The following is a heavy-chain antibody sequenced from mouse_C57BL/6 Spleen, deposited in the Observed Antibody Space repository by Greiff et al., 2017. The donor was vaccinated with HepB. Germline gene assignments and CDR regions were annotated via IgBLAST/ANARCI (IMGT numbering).Heavy chain of an antibody. CDR2: IYPSDSET. D-gene: IGHD2-4*01. V-gene: IGHV1-61*01. CDR3: ARGLRGDFDY. J-gene: IGHJ2*01. CDR1: GYTFTSYW. Sequence: QVQLQQPGAELVRPGSSVKLSCKASGYTFTSYWMDWVKQRPGQGLEWIGNIYPSDSETHYNQKFKDKATLTVDKSSSTAYMQLSILTSEDSAVYYCARGLRGDFDYWGQGTTLTVSS.